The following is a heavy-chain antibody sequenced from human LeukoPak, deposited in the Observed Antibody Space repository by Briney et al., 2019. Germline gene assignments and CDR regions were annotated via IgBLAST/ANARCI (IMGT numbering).Heavy chain of an antibody. CDR1: GYSFTSYW. CDR3: ARAHYDSSGYYYFDY. CDR2: IYPGDSDT. Sequence: GESLQISCQGSGYSFTSYWIGWVRQMPGKGLEWMGIIYPGDSDTRYSPSFQGQVTISADKSISTAYLQWSSLKASDTAMYYCARAHYDSSGYYYFDYWGQGTLVTVSS. V-gene: IGHV5-51*01. D-gene: IGHD3-22*01. J-gene: IGHJ4*02.